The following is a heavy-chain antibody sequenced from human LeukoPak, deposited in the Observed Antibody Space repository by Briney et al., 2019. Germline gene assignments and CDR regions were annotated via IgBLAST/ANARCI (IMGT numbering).Heavy chain of an antibody. D-gene: IGHD1-7*01. CDR2: SHYTGTS. J-gene: IGHJ4*02. V-gene: IGHV4-59*08. CDR1: GGSISSYY. Sequence: SETLSLTCTVSGGSISSYYWSWIRQPPGKGLEWIGYSHYTGTSNYNSSLQSRVTMSVDTSRNQFSLKLTSVTAADTAVYYCVRHIGGTTSDYWGQGTLVTVSS. CDR3: VRHIGGTTSDY.